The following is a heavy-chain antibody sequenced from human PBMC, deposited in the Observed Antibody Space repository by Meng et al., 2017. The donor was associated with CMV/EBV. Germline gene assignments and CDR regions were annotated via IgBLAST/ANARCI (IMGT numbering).Heavy chain of an antibody. CDR3: ARGNWGLGY. J-gene: IGHJ4*02. D-gene: IGHD7-27*01. V-gene: IGHV3-74*01. CDR2: ISDEGSDT. CDR1: GFTFTDYY. Sequence: RLSCVASGFTFTDYYMHWVRQAPGKGLVWVSRISDEGSDTNYAGSVKGRFTISRDIARNTIYMQMNSLRVEDTAVYYCARGNWGLGYWGQGTLVTVSS.